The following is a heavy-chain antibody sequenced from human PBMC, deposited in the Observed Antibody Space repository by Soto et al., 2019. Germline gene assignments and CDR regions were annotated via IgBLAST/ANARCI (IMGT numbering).Heavy chain of an antibody. J-gene: IGHJ4*02. CDR3: ARGGPTYYYDSSGYYYLGY. CDR2: INHSGST. Sequence: SETLSLTCAVYGGSFSGYYWSWIRQPPGKGLEWIGEINHSGSTNYNPSLKSRVTISVDTSKNQFSLKLSSVTAADTAVYYCARGGPTYYYDSSGYYYLGYWGQGTLVTVSS. D-gene: IGHD3-22*01. V-gene: IGHV4-34*01. CDR1: GGSFSGYY.